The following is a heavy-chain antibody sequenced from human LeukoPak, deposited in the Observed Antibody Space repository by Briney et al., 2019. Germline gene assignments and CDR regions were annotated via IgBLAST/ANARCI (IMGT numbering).Heavy chain of an antibody. CDR2: INSDGSRT. D-gene: IGHD2-15*01. V-gene: IGHV3-74*01. Sequence: GGSLRLSCAASGFTFSSNWMHWVRQAPGKGLVSVSRINSDGSRTSYADSMKGRFTISRDNAKNTLYLQMNSLRAEDTAVYYCGRGFSGGLHYWGQGNLVTVSS. CDR1: GFTFSSNW. CDR3: GRGFSGGLHY. J-gene: IGHJ4*02.